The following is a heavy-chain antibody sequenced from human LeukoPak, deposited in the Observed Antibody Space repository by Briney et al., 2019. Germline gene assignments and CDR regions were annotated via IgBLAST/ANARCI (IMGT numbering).Heavy chain of an antibody. CDR2: INPNSGGT. D-gene: IGHD1-26*01. V-gene: IGHV1-2*02. CDR3: ARVNPGIVGATRYDS. J-gene: IGHJ4*02. Sequence: ASVKVSCKASGYTFTGYYMHWVRQAPGQGLEWMGWINPNSGGTNYAQKFQGRVTMTRDTSISTAYTELSRLRSDDTAVYYCARVNPGIVGATRYDSWGQGTLVTVSS. CDR1: GYTFTGYY.